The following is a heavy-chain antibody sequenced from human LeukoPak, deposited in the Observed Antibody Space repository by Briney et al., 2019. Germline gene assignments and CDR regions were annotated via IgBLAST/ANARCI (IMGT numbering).Heavy chain of an antibody. CDR1: GGSFSGYY. CDR2: INHSGST. CDR3: ARTEWLQHVID. D-gene: IGHD5-12*01. Sequence: SETLSLTCAVYGGSFSGYYWSWIRQPPGEGLEWIGEINHSGSTNYNPSLKSRVTISVDTSKNQFSLKLSSVTAADTAVYYCARTEWLQHVIDWGQGTLVTVSS. V-gene: IGHV4-34*01. J-gene: IGHJ4*02.